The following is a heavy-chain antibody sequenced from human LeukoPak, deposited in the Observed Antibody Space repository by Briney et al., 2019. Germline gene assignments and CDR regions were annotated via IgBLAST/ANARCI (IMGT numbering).Heavy chain of an antibody. D-gene: IGHD6-19*01. V-gene: IGHV1-8*01. CDR1: GYTFTSYD. Sequence: ASVKVSCKASGYTFTSYDINWMRQATGQGLEWMGWMNPNSGNTGYAQKFQGRVTMTRNTSLSTAYMELSSLRSEDTAVYYCARGVIAVAGTEYWGQGTLVTVSS. CDR2: MNPNSGNT. J-gene: IGHJ4*02. CDR3: ARGVIAVAGTEY.